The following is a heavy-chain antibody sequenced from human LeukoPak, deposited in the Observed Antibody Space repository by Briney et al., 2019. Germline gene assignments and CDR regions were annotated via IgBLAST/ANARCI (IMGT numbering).Heavy chain of an antibody. Sequence: ASVKVCCKASRYTFTSYYMHWVRQAPGQGLEWMGCVNPNSGDTNYAQKFQGSVTMTRDTSISTVYMELSRLRSGDTAVYYCARASGSYWWFDSWGQGTLVTVSS. CDR1: RYTFTSYY. D-gene: IGHD1-26*01. CDR3: ARASGSYWWFDS. V-gene: IGHV1-2*02. CDR2: VNPNSGDT. J-gene: IGHJ5*01.